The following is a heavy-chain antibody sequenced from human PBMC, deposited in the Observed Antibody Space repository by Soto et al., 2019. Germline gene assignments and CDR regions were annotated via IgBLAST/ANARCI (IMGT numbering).Heavy chain of an antibody. CDR1: GFTFSSYG. J-gene: IGHJ6*02. D-gene: IGHD6-19*01. Sequence: GGSLRLSCAASGFTFSSYGMHWVRQAPGKGLEWVAVISYDGSNKYYADSVKGRFTISRDNSKNTLYLQMSSLRAEDTAVYYCVKDGSSGWPYYYGLDVWGPGTTVTVSS. CDR3: VKDGSSGWPYYYGLDV. V-gene: IGHV3-30*18. CDR2: ISYDGSNK.